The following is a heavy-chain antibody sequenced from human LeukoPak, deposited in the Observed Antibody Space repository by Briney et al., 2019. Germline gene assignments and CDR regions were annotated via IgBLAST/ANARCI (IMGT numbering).Heavy chain of an antibody. Sequence: GRSLRLSCAASGFTFSSYAMHWVRQAPGKGLEWVAVISYDGSNKYYADSVKGRFTISRDNSKNTLYLQMNSLRAEDTAVYYCARDRQVGATGPHDYWGQGTLVTVSS. CDR1: GFTFSSYA. CDR2: ISYDGSNK. J-gene: IGHJ4*02. V-gene: IGHV3-30-3*01. D-gene: IGHD1-26*01. CDR3: ARDRQVGATGPHDY.